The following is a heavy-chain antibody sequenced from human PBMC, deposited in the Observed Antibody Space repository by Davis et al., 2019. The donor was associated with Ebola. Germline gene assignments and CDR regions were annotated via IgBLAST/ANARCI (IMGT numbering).Heavy chain of an antibody. V-gene: IGHV1-46*01. CDR2: INPTGGST. D-gene: IGHD3/OR15-3a*01. Sequence: AASAKVSCKASAYTFTGYYLHWVRQAPGQGLEWMGIINPTGGSTSYAQKFRGRVAMTRDTSTSTAYLELSSLRSEDTAVYYCATPWESGGLDPVPAMDVWGKGTTVTVSS. CDR1: AYTFTGYY. CDR3: ATPWESGGLDPVPAMDV. J-gene: IGHJ6*04.